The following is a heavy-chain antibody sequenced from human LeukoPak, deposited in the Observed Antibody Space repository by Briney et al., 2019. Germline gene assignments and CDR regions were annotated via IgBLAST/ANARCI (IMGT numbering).Heavy chain of an antibody. CDR2: ISTTGTTV. D-gene: IGHD4-17*01. CDR3: ARGGDYGDYVDFAY. Sequence: GGSLRLSCAASGFTFSGYELNWVRQAPGKGLEGVSYISTTGTTVYYADSVKGRFTISRDNVKNSLYLQMNSLRDEDTAVYYCARGGDYGDYVDFAYWGQGTLVTVSS. J-gene: IGHJ4*02. CDR1: GFTFSGYE. V-gene: IGHV3-48*03.